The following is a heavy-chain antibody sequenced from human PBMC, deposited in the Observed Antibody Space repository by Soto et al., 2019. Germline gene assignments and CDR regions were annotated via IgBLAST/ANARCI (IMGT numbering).Heavy chain of an antibody. CDR1: GGSISSSSYY. CDR2: IYYSGST. Sequence: SETLSLTCTVSGGSISSSSYYWGWIRQPPGKGLEWIGSIYYSGSTYYNPSLKSRVTISVDASKNQFSLKLSSVTAADTAVYYCARQSSSRRPPLDYWGQGTLVTVSS. J-gene: IGHJ4*02. D-gene: IGHD6-6*01. CDR3: ARQSSSRRPPLDY. V-gene: IGHV4-39*01.